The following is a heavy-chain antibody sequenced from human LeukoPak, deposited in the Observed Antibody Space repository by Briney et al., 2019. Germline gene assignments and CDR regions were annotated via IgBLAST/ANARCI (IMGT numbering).Heavy chain of an antibody. CDR2: IYTDGSST. V-gene: IGHV3-74*01. J-gene: IGHJ4*02. D-gene: IGHD4-17*01. Sequence: GGSLRLFCAASGFTFSSYWMHWVRQAPGKGLVWVSRIYTDGSSTSYAASVKGRFTISRDNANNTLYLQMNSLTAEDTAVYYCARIGPTVTSLNWGQGTLVTVSS. CDR1: GFTFSSYW. CDR3: ARIGPTVTSLN.